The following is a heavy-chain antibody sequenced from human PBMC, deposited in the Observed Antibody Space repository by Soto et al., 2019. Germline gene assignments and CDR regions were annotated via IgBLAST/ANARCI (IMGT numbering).Heavy chain of an antibody. J-gene: IGHJ5*02. Sequence: ASVKVSCKVSGYTLTELSMHWVRQAPGKGLEWMGGFDPEDGETIYAQKFQGRVTMTEDTSTDTAYMELSSLRSEDTAVYYCASHYDFWGGYYSTSSHTGFDPWGQGTLVTVSS. V-gene: IGHV1-24*01. CDR2: FDPEDGET. CDR3: ASHYDFWGGYYSTSSHTGFDP. CDR1: GYTLTELS. D-gene: IGHD3-3*01.